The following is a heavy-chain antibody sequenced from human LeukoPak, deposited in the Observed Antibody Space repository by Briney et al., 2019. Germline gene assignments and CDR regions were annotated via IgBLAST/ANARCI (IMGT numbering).Heavy chain of an antibody. CDR3: ARDRDYYDSSGYFTSPFDY. J-gene: IGHJ4*02. CDR2: ISSNSSYI. V-gene: IGHV3-21*01. D-gene: IGHD3-22*01. Sequence: PGGSLRLSCAASGFTFSSYSMNWVRQAPGKGLEWVSSISSNSSYIYYADSVKGRFTISRDNAKNSLYLQMNSLRAEDTAVYYCARDRDYYDSSGYFTSPFDYWGQGTLVTVSS. CDR1: GFTFSSYS.